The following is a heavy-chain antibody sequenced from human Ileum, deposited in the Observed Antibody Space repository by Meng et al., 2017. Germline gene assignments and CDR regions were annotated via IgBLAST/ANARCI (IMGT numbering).Heavy chain of an antibody. J-gene: IGHJ4*02. D-gene: IGHD1-1*01. Sequence: QVQLVQSGPEVKKPGASVTVSCKASGFIFSSYDINWVRQAPRQGLEWMGWMNPNSGNTGFAQKFQDRITVTRDTSINTAYMELSSLTSEDTAVYYCARRTQSTGTALGYWGQGTLVTVSS. CDR3: ARRTQSTGTALGY. CDR1: GFIFSSYD. CDR2: MNPNSGNT. V-gene: IGHV1-8*01.